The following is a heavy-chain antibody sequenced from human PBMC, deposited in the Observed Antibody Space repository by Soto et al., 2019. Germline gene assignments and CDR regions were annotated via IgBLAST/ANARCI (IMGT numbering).Heavy chain of an antibody. V-gene: IGHV1-2*04. CDR3: AREIPRGIAAAGTSGGYGMDV. D-gene: IGHD6-13*01. Sequence: ASVKVSCKASGYTFTGYYMHWVRQAPGQGLEWMGWINPNSGGTNYAQKFQGWVTMTRDTSISTAYMELSRLRSDDTAVYYCAREIPRGIAAAGTSGGYGMDVWGQGTTVTVSS. CDR2: INPNSGGT. J-gene: IGHJ6*02. CDR1: GYTFTGYY.